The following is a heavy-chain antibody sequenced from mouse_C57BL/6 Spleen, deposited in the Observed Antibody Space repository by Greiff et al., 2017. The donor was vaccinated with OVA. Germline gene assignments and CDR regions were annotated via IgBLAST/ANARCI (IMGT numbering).Heavy chain of an antibody. V-gene: IGHV1-82*01. CDR3: ARGYYGSSYGYYFDY. Sequence: QVHLKQSGPELVKPGDTVKISCKASGYSFSSAWLNWVKQRPGKGLEWIGQIYPGDGDTNYNGKFKGKATLTADKSSSTAYMQLSSLTSEDSAVYFCARGYYGSSYGYYFDYWGQGTTLTVSS. CDR1: GYSFSSAW. D-gene: IGHD1-1*01. J-gene: IGHJ2*01. CDR2: IYPGDGDT.